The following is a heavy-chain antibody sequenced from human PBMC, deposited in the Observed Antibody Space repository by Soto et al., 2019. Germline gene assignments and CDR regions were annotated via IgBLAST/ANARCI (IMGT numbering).Heavy chain of an antibody. Sequence: SETLSLTCTVSGVSISSGDYYWSWIRQPPGKGLEWIGYIYYSGSTYYNPSLKSRVTISVDTSKNQFSLKLSSVTAADTAVYYCARDRNSGYDSVYYYYGMDVWGQGTTVTVSS. CDR3: ARDRNSGYDSVYYYYGMDV. CDR1: GVSISSGDYY. V-gene: IGHV4-30-4*01. D-gene: IGHD5-12*01. J-gene: IGHJ6*02. CDR2: IYYSGST.